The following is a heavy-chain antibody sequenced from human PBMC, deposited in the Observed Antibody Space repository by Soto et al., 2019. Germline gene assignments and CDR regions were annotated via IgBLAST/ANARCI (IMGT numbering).Heavy chain of an antibody. CDR3: ARGGWRQIDY. D-gene: IGHD3-3*01. CDR1: GGSIGSYY. V-gene: IGHV4-59*08. J-gene: IGHJ4*02. CDR2: IYYSGST. Sequence: QVQLQESGPGLVKPSETLSLTCSVSGGSIGSYYWSWIRQPPGKGLEWIGYIYYSGSTNYNPSLQSRVTISVDTSKTQSSLKLSSVTAADTAVYYCARGGWRQIDYWGQGTLVTVSS.